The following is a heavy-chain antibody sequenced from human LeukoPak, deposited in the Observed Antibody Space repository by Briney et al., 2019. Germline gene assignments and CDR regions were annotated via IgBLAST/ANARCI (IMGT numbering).Heavy chain of an antibody. CDR1: GFTFSSYA. Sequence: GGSLRLSCAASGFTFSSYAMHWVRQAPGKGLEWVANIQQDGRGKYYVDSVKGRFTISRDNSKNTLYLQMNSLRAEDTAVYYCAYDAFDIWGQGTMVTVSS. J-gene: IGHJ3*02. CDR3: AYDAFDI. CDR2: IQQDGRGK. V-gene: IGHV3-7*01.